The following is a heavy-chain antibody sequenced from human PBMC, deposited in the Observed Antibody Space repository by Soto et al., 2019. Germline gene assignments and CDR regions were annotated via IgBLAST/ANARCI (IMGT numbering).Heavy chain of an antibody. V-gene: IGHV3-30-3*01. CDR1: GFTFSSYA. CDR3: ARVRVAAAGTVGPYYFDY. D-gene: IGHD6-13*01. Sequence: QVQLVESGGGVVQPGRSLRLSCAASGFTFSSYAMHWVRQAPGKGLEWVAVISYDGSNKYYADSVKGRFTISRDNSKNPLYLQMNSLRAEDTAVYYCARVRVAAAGTVGPYYFDYWGQGTLVTVSS. CDR2: ISYDGSNK. J-gene: IGHJ4*02.